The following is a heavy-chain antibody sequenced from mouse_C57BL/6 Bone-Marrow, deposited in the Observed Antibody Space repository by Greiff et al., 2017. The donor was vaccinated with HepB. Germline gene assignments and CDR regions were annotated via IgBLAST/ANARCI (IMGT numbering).Heavy chain of an antibody. CDR2: IYPRSGNT. V-gene: IGHV1-81*01. Sequence: QVQLKQSGAELAKPGASVKLSCKASGYTFTSYGISWVKQRTGQGLEWIGEIYPRSGNTSYNEKFKGKATLTADKSSSTAYMELRSLTSEYSAVYFCARWDGYYGRAWFAYWGQGTLVTVSA. D-gene: IGHD2-3*01. CDR3: ARWDGYYGRAWFAY. J-gene: IGHJ3*01. CDR1: GYTFTSYG.